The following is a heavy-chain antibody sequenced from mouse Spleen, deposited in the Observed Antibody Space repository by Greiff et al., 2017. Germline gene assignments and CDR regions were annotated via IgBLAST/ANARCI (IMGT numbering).Heavy chain of an antibody. J-gene: IGHJ3*01. V-gene: IGHV7-3*02. CDR3: ARDRGYYGSGFAY. CDR2: IRNKANGYTT. CDR1: GFTFTDYY. Sequence: EVMLVESGGGLVQPGGSLRLSCATSGFTFTDYYMSWVRQPPGKALEWLGFIRNKANGYTTEYSASVKGRFTISRDNSQSILYLQMNTLRAEDSATYYCARDRGYYGSGFAYWGQGTLVTVSA. D-gene: IGHD1-1*01.